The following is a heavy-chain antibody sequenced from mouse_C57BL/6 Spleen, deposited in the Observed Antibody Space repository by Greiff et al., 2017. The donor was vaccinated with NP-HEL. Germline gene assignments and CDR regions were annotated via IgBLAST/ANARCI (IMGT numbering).Heavy chain of an antibody. J-gene: IGHJ2*01. D-gene: IGHD2-3*01. Sequence: VQLQQSGPVLVKPGASVKMSCKASGYTFTDYYMNWVKQSHGKSLEWIGVINPYNGGTSYNQKFKGKATLTVDKSSSTAYMELNSLTSEDSAVYYCARSYDGYSFDYWGQGTTLTVSS. CDR1: GYTFTDYY. CDR3: ARSYDGYSFDY. V-gene: IGHV1-19*01. CDR2: INPYNGGT.